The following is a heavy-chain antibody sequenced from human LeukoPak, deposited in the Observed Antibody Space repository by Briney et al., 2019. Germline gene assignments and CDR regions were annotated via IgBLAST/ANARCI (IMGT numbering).Heavy chain of an antibody. J-gene: IGHJ5*02. CDR2: ISSSGSTI. V-gene: IGHV3-11*04. Sequence: PWGSLRLSCAASGFTFSDYYMSWIRQAAGKGLEWVSCISSSGSTIYYADSVKGRFTISRDNAKNSLYLQMNSLRAEDTAVYYCARVPEVVVVPAAPGHSGFDPWGQGTLVTVSS. CDR3: ARVPEVVVVPAAPGHSGFDP. CDR1: GFTFSDYY. D-gene: IGHD2-2*01.